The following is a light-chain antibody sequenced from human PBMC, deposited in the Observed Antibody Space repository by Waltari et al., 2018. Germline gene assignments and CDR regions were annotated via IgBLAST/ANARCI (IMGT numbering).Light chain of an antibody. Sequence: QSALTQTASVSGSPGQSITISCTGTSSDVGAYNHVSWYQQNPGKAPKVMIYDVSTRPSGVSNRFSGSKSGNTASLSISGLQAEDEADYYCSSFTTSSTYVFGTGTKVTVL. CDR2: DVS. CDR3: SSFTTSSTYV. V-gene: IGLV2-14*03. J-gene: IGLJ1*01. CDR1: SSDVGAYNH.